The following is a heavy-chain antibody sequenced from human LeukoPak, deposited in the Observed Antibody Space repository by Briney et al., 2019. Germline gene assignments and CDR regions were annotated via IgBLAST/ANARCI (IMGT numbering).Heavy chain of an antibody. CDR1: GFTFSSYW. CDR2: IKQDGSEK. Sequence: GGSLRLSCAASGFTFSSYWMSWVRQAPGKGLEWVANIKQDGSEKYYVDSVKGRFTISRDNAKNSLYLQMNSLRAEDTAVYYCASYRLVGWDAFDIWGQGTMVTVSS. D-gene: IGHD3-16*02. CDR3: ASYRLVGWDAFDI. J-gene: IGHJ3*02. V-gene: IGHV3-7*01.